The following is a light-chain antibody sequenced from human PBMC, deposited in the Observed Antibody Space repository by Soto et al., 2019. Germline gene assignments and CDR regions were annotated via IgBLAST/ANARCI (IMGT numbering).Light chain of an antibody. CDR2: AAS. V-gene: IGKV1-9*01. CDR1: QGISSY. J-gene: IGKJ4*01. Sequence: DIQLTQSPSFLSASVGDRVTITCRASQGISSYLAWYQQKPGKAPKLLIYAASTLQSGVPSRFSRSGSGTEFTLTISSLQPEDFATYYCQQLNSYPLTFGGGTKVETK. CDR3: QQLNSYPLT.